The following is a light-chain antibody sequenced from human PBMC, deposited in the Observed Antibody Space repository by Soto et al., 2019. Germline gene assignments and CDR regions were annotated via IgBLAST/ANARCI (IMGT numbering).Light chain of an antibody. V-gene: IGLV2-14*01. CDR3: SSSTSSTTPVV. CDR2: DVS. CDR1: SSDIGGYNY. J-gene: IGLJ2*01. Sequence: QSALTQPASVSGSPGQSITISCTGTSSDIGGYNYVSWYQQHPGKAPKLMIYDVSHRPSGISNRFSGSKSGNTASLTISGLQAEDEDAYYCSSSTSSTTPVVFGGGTKVTVL.